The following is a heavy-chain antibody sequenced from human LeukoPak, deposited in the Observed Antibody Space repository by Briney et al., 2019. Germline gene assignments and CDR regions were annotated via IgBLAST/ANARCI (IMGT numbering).Heavy chain of an antibody. D-gene: IGHD1-26*01. CDR1: GYTFTGYY. CDR2: INPNSGGT. Sequence: ASVRVSCKASGYTFTGYYIHWGRQAPGQGLEWRGWINPNSGGTNYAQNFQGRVTMTRDTSISTAYMELSRLRSDDTAVYYCARERSSGSYSNWLDPWGQGTLVTVSS. CDR3: ARERSSGSYSNWLDP. V-gene: IGHV1-2*02. J-gene: IGHJ5*02.